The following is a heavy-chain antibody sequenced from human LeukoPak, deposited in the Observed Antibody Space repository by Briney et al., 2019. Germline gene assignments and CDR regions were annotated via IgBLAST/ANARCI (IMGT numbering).Heavy chain of an antibody. V-gene: IGHV4-4*07. D-gene: IGHD3-10*02. J-gene: IGHJ2*01. Sequence: SETLSLTCNVSLGSISNYSWTWIRQPAGKGLEWIGRIYNSGSTNYDPSLESRVTMSVDTSKKQLSLKLSSVTAADTAVYYCARDALGMLGVWYFDLWGRGTLVTVSS. CDR3: ARDALGMLGVWYFDL. CDR1: LGSISNYS. CDR2: IYNSGST.